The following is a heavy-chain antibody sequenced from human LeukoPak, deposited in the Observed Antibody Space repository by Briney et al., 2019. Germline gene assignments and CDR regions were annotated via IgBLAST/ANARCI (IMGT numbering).Heavy chain of an antibody. CDR2: ISSSSSYI. CDR1: GFTFSSYH. CDR3: ARDYGSGSYPSHYYYYYGMDV. J-gene: IGHJ6*02. D-gene: IGHD3-10*01. V-gene: IGHV3-21*01. Sequence: GGSLRLSCGASGFTFSSYHMNWVRQAPGKGLEWVSSISSSSSYIYYADSVKGRFTISRDNSKNTLYLQMNSLRAEDTAVYYCARDYGSGSYPSHYYYYYGMDVWGQGTTVTVSS.